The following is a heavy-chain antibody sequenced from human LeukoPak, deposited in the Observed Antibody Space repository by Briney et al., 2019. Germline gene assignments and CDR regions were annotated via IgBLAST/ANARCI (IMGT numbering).Heavy chain of an antibody. Sequence: GGSLRLSCAASGFTFSSYWMSWVRQAPGKGLEWVANIKQDGSEKYYVDSVKGRFTISRDNAKNSLYLQMNSLRAEDTAVYYCARRIGLRYDYVWGSYRYDYFDYWGQGTLVTVSS. CDR1: GFTFSSYW. D-gene: IGHD3-16*02. CDR3: ARRIGLRYDYVWGSYRYDYFDY. J-gene: IGHJ4*02. V-gene: IGHV3-7*01. CDR2: IKQDGSEK.